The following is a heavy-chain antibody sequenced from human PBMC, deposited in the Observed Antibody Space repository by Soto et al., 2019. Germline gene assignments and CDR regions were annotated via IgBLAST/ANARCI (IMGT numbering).Heavy chain of an antibody. CDR1: GYTCTSYD. J-gene: IGHJ4*02. V-gene: IGHV1-18*01. CDR2: ISAYNGNT. CDR3: SRDRRWELDY. D-gene: IGHD1-26*01. Sequence: QVPLVPSGAEVKKPGASVKVSYKASGYTCTSYDLSWVRQAPGQGLEWMGWISAYNGNTNYAQKLQGRVTMTTDTSTSTAYMDLRSLRSDDTDVYYCSRDRRWELDYWGQGTLVTVSS.